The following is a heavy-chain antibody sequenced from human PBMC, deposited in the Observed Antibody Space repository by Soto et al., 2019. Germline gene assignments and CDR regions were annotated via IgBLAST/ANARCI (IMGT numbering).Heavy chain of an antibody. CDR1: GFSLSTSGVG. D-gene: IGHD3-22*01. V-gene: IGHV2-5*02. J-gene: IGHJ5*02. CDR3: AHFNYDSSGWGS. Sequence: QITLKESGPTLVKPTQTLTLTCTFSGFSLSTSGVGAGWIRQPPGTALEWLALIYWDDDKRYSPFLKSRLTITKDTSKNQVVLTLTNMDPVDTATYYCAHFNYDSSGWGSWGQGTLVTVSS. CDR2: IYWDDDK.